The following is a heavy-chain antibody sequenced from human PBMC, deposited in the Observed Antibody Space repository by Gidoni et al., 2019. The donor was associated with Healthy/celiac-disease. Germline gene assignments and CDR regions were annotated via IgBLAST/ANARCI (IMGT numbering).Heavy chain of an antibody. D-gene: IGHD3-22*01. CDR3: AKVRIYYDSSGYADAFDI. CDR2: ISWNSGSI. Sequence: EVQLVESGGGLVQPGRSLRLSCAASGFTFDDYAMHWVRQAPGKGLEWVSGISWNSGSIGYADSVKGRFTISRDNAKNSLYLQMNSLRAEDTALYYCAKVRIYYDSSGYADAFDIWGQGTMVAVSS. J-gene: IGHJ3*02. CDR1: GFTFDDYA. V-gene: IGHV3-9*01.